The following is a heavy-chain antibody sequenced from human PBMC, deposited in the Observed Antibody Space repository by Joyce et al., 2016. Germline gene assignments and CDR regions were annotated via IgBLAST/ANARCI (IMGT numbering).Heavy chain of an antibody. CDR2: IIPNIGEP. J-gene: IGHJ5*02. D-gene: IGHD1-14*01. CDR1: GGSFTNYA. V-gene: IGHV1-69*01. CDR3: ATSDLMSVTGTGWFDP. Sequence: QVQLVQSGAQVKKPGSSLKVSCTASGGSFTNYAFNWMRQAPGQGLEWMGGIIPNIGEPRYAPKLQGRVTISADVSTSTVYMEVRNLRSEDTAVYYCATSDLMSVTGTGWFDPWGQGTLVTVSS.